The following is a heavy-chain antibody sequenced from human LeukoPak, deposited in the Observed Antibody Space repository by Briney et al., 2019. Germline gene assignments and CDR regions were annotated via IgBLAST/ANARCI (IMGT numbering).Heavy chain of an antibody. CDR2: ISSRGGSS. J-gene: IGHJ4*02. D-gene: IGHD1-26*01. V-gene: IGHV3-64D*09. Sequence: GGSLRLSCSASGFTFNTYAMSWVRQAPGKGLEYVSLISSRGGSSYYADSLRGRFTISRDNSKNTPFLQMSSLRVEDTAVYYCAKVLSGSYSGGDYWGQGTLVTVSS. CDR3: AKVLSGSYSGGDY. CDR1: GFTFNTYA.